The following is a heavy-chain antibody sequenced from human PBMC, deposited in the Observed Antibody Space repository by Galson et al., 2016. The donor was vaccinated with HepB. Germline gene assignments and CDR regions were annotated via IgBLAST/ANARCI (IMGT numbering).Heavy chain of an antibody. CDR3: ARAYQYPLDY. J-gene: IGHJ4*02. CDR2: INQDCSET. Sequence: SLRLSCTASGRTFSRFWMTWVRQAPGQGLEWVANINQDCSETHYLDSVRGRFTISRDNAKNSWYLQLNSLRAEDTAVYFCARAYQYPLDYWGQGTLVTVSS. D-gene: IGHD2-2*01. V-gene: IGHV3-7*04. CDR1: GRTFSRFW.